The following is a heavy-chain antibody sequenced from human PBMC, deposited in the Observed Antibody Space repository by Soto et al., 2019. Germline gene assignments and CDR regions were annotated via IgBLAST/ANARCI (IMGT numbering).Heavy chain of an antibody. CDR3: ARDLLYSSQTYYYGMDV. CDR1: GGTFSSYA. CDR2: IIPIFGTA. Sequence: QVQLVQSGAEVKKPGSSVKVSCKASGGTFSSYAISWVRQAPGQGLEWMGGIIPIFGTANYAQKFQGRVTITADESTSTAYMELRSLGSEDTAVYYCARDLLYSSQTYYYGMDVWGQGTTVTVSS. J-gene: IGHJ6*02. D-gene: IGHD6-13*01. V-gene: IGHV1-69*12.